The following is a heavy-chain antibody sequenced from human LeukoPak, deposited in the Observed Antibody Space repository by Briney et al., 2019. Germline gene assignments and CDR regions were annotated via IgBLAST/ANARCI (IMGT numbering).Heavy chain of an antibody. CDR3: AKDQEVAVAAKNFDY. CDR2: ISGSGGST. J-gene: IGHJ4*02. D-gene: IGHD6-19*01. Sequence: GGSLRLSCAASGFTFSSYAMSWVRQAPGKGLEWVSAISGSGGSTYYADSVKGRFTISRDNSKNTLYLQMNSLRAEDTAVYYCAKDQEVAVAAKNFDYWGQGTLVTVSS. CDR1: GFTFSSYA. V-gene: IGHV3-23*01.